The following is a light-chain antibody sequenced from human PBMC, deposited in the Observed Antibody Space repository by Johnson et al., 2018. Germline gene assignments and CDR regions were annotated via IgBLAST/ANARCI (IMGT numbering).Light chain of an antibody. CDR2: ENN. J-gene: IGLJ1*01. V-gene: IGLV1-51*02. Sequence: QSVLTQPPSVSAAPGQKVTISCSGSSSNIGNNYVSWYQQLPGTAPKLLIYENNKRPSGIPDRFSGSKSGTSATLGITGLQTGDEADYYCGTWYSSLSAGNVFGTGTKVTVL. CDR3: GTWYSSLSAGNV. CDR1: SSNIGNNY.